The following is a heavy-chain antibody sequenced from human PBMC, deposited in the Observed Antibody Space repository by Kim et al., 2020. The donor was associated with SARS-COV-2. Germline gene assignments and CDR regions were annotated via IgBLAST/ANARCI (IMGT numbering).Heavy chain of an antibody. V-gene: IGHV3-11*05. CDR2: ISSSSSYT. J-gene: IGHJ6*02. CDR1: GFTFSDHY. D-gene: IGHD3-16*02. CDR3: ARVGYDYVWGSYRDYYYYYGMDV. Sequence: GGSLRLSCAASGFTFSDHYMSWIRQAPGKGLEWVSYISSSSSYTNYADSVKGRFTISRDNAKNSLYLQMNSLRAEDTAVYYCARVGYDYVWGSYRDYYYYYGMDVWGQGPTLTVSS.